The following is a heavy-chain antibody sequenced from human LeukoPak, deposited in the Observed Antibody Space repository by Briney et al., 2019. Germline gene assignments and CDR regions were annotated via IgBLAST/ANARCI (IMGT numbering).Heavy chain of an antibody. J-gene: IGHJ4*02. D-gene: IGHD3-22*01. V-gene: IGHV3-33*06. CDR1: GFTFSNYG. CDR3: AQARTTSGYYYSDY. Sequence: GGSLRLSCAASGFTFSNYGMHWVRRAPGKGLEWVAVIWYDGSNKYYADSVKGRFTISGDTPKNTLFLQMNSLRAEDTAVYYCAQARTTSGYYYSDYWGQGTLVTVSS. CDR2: IWYDGSNK.